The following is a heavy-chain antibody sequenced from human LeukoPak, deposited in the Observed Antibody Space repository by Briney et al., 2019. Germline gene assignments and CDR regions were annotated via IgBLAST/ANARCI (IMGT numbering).Heavy chain of an antibody. CDR1: GFTFSSYE. D-gene: IGHD3-22*01. CDR3: AKRSDYYDSSGYDI. CDR2: ISYDGSNK. Sequence: PGGSLRLSCAASGFTFSSYEMSWVHQAPGKGLEWVAVISYDGSNKYYADSVKGRFTISRDNSKNTLYLQMNSLRAEDTAVYYCAKRSDYYDSSGYDIWGQGTMVTVSS. V-gene: IGHV3-30*18. J-gene: IGHJ3*02.